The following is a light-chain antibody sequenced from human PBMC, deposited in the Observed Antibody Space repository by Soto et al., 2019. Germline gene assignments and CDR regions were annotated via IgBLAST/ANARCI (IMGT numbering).Light chain of an antibody. V-gene: IGKV4-1*01. CDR2: WAS. CDR1: QSVLYSSNNKNY. J-gene: IGKJ1*01. CDR3: QLYYSTPRT. Sequence: DIVMTQSPDSLAVSLGGRATINCKSSQSVLYSSNNKNYLAWYQQKPGQPPKLLIYWASTRESGVPDRFSGSGSGTDFTLTISSLQAEDVAVYYGQLYYSTPRTFGQGTKVEIK.